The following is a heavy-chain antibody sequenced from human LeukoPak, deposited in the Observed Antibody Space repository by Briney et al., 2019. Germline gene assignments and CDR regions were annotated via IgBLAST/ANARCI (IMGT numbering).Heavy chain of an antibody. V-gene: IGHV4-59*08. D-gene: IGHD1-1*01. CDR2: IYYSGST. CDR1: GGSFSGYY. Sequence: SETLSLTCAVYGGSFSGYYWSWIRQSPGKGLEWIGYIYYSGSTSYNPSLKSRVTISVDTSKNQFSLKLSSVTAADTAVYYCARHGTSSFYYYAMDVWGQGTTVTVSS. CDR3: ARHGTSSFYYYAMDV. J-gene: IGHJ6*02.